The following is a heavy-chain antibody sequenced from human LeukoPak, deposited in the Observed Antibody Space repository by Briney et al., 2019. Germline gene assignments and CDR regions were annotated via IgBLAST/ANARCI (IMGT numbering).Heavy chain of an antibody. J-gene: IGHJ4*02. D-gene: IGHD3-10*01. Sequence: SQTLSLTCTVSGGSISSGDYYWSWIRQPPGKGLEWIGYIYYSGSTYYNPSLKSRVTISVDTSKNQFSLKLSSVTAADTAVYYCARIMVRGVMILDYWGQGTLVTVSS. CDR2: IYYSGST. CDR1: GGSISSGDYY. CDR3: ARIMVRGVMILDY. V-gene: IGHV4-30-4*01.